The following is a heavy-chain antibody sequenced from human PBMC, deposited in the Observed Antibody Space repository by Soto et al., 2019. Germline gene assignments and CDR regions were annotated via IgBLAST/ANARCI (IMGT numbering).Heavy chain of an antibody. CDR3: AKAPGYYTSQIYYNPHWPFDY. CDR1: GFTFRSYW. V-gene: IGHV3-74*01. D-gene: IGHD3-10*01. Sequence: GGSLRLSCAASGFTFRSYWIHWVRQVPGKGLVWVSRINSDGSSTSYADSVKGRFTISRDNAKNTLYLQMNSLRAEDTAVYYCAKAPGYYTSQIYYNPHWPFDYWGQGTLVTVSS. J-gene: IGHJ4*02. CDR2: INSDGSST.